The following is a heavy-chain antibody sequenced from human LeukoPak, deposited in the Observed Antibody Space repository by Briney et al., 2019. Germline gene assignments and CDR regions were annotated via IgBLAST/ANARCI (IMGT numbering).Heavy chain of an antibody. CDR3: ARASTYGDYVSIRWFDP. J-gene: IGHJ5*02. CDR2: TYYSGST. D-gene: IGHD4-17*01. Sequence: SVTLSCNGAGYAVSFSGYYWSWIRHPPGKGLKWIGSTYYSGSTYSNPSLKSRATTTETTTRNHFFLKLSSVTAADTAVYYCARASTYGDYVSIRWFDPCGQGTLVTVSS. CDR1: AVSFSGYY. V-gene: IGHV4-34*01.